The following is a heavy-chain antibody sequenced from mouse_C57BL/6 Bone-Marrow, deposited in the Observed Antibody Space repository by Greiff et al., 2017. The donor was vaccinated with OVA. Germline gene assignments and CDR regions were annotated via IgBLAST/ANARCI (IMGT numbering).Heavy chain of an antibody. CDR1: GYTFTSYW. V-gene: IGHV1-50*01. CDR3: ARGGYYYGSLHYFDY. Sequence: QVQLKQPGAELVKPGASVKLSCKASGYTFTSYWMQWVKQRPGQGLEWIGEIDPSDSYTNYNQKFKGKATLTVDTSSSTAYMQLSSLTSEDSAVYYCARGGYYYGSLHYFDYWGQGTTLTVSS. J-gene: IGHJ2*01. D-gene: IGHD1-1*01. CDR2: IDPSDSYT.